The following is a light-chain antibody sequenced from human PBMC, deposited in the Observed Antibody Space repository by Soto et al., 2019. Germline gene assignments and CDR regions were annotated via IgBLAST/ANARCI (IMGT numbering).Light chain of an antibody. CDR3: QQYNTYSWT. Sequence: DIQMTQSPSTLSASVGARVPITCRASQSIKSWLAWYQQKPGKAPKLLIYEASSLESGVPSRFGGSGSGTEFTLTISSLQPDDFATYYCQQYNTYSWTFGQGTKVDIK. J-gene: IGKJ1*01. CDR1: QSIKSW. CDR2: EAS. V-gene: IGKV1-5*03.